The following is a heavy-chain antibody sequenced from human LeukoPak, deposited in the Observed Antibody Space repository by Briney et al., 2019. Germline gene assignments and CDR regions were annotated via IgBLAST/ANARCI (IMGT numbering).Heavy chain of an antibody. J-gene: IGHJ4*02. Sequence: PGGSLRLSCAASGFTFSSYWMSWVRQAPGKGLEWVANIKQDGSEKYYVDSVKGRFTISRDNAKNSLYLQMNSLRAEDTAVYYCARDKLHLGGYNWNVEVGFDYWGQGTLVTVSS. V-gene: IGHV3-7*01. CDR3: ARDKLHLGGYNWNVEVGFDY. D-gene: IGHD1-1*01. CDR1: GFTFSSYW. CDR2: IKQDGSEK.